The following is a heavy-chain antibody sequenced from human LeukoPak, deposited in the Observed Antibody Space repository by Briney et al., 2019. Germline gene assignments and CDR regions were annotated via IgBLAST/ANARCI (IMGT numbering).Heavy chain of an antibody. CDR2: IIPMLGTA. CDR1: RGTFSDYT. J-gene: IGHJ6*03. D-gene: IGHD1-14*01. V-gene: IGHV1-69*16. CDR3: ARGGLLTRIGMDV. Sequence: SVKVSCKASRGTFSDYTISWVRQAPGQGLEWMGGIIPMLGTAKYAQNFQGRVTITTDDSSSTVYMELSGLRFEDTASYFCARGGLLTRIGMDVWGKGTTVTVSS.